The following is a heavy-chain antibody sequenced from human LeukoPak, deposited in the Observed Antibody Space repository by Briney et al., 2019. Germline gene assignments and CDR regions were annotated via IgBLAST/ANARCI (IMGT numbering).Heavy chain of an antibody. D-gene: IGHD3-10*01. CDR2: IRSKAYGGTT. V-gene: IGHV3-49*04. CDR1: GFTFGDYA. J-gene: IGHJ4*02. Sequence: GGSLRLSCTASGFTFGDYAMSWVRQAPGKGLEWVGFIRSKAYGGTTEYDASVKGRFTISRDDSKSIAYLQMNSLKTEDTAVYYCTRVVAGFGELLPWDYWGQGTLFTVSS. CDR3: TRVVAGFGELLPWDY.